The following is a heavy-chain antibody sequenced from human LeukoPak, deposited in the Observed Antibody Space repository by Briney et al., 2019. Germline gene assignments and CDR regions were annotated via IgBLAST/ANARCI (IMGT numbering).Heavy chain of an antibody. CDR1: GGSFSGYY. CDR2: INHSGST. Sequence: SETLSLTCGVYGGSFSGYYWSWIRQPPGKGLEWIGEINHSGSTNYNPSLKSRVTISVDTSKNQFSLKLSSVTAADTAVYYCASSSRYSSSSVSYYWGQGTLVTVSS. CDR3: ASSSRYSSSSVSYY. J-gene: IGHJ4*02. V-gene: IGHV4-34*01. D-gene: IGHD6-6*01.